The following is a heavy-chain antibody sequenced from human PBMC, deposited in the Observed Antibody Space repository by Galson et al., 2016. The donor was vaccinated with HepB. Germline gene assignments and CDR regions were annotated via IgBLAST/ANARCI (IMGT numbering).Heavy chain of an antibody. D-gene: IGHD7-27*01. CDR3: ARDLTGADY. CDR2: ISDSTTTI. Sequence: SLRLSCAASGFTLSTYSMNWVRQAPGKGLEWVSLISDSTTTIYYAESVKGRFTISRDSARNSLYLQMNSLRDEDTAIYYCARDLTGADYWGQGTLVTVSS. J-gene: IGHJ4*02. V-gene: IGHV3-48*02. CDR1: GFTLSTYS.